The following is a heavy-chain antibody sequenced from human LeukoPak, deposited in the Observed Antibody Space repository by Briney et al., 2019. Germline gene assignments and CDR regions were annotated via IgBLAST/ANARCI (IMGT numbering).Heavy chain of an antibody. CDR1: GDSISNYH. J-gene: IGHJ4*02. Sequence: SETLSLTCTVSGDSISNYHWSWIRQPAGMGLEWIGQIHTSGSTNYNPPLKSRVTMSIDTPENQFSLTIRSVTAADTAVYYCARRGISSGWSFDYWGQGTLVTVSS. CDR2: IHTSGST. D-gene: IGHD6-19*01. CDR3: ARRGISSGWSFDY. V-gene: IGHV4-4*07.